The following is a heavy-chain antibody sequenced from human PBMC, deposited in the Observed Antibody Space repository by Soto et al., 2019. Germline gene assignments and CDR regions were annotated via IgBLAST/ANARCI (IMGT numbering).Heavy chain of an antibody. CDR2: VCPGGRT. CDR1: GGSFNNYC. J-gene: IGHJ5*02. CDR3: ARGDYGQYDAYNWFDP. Sequence: QVRLQQWGAGLVRPSETLSLTCAVYGGSFNNYCWSWIRQPPGKGLEWIGEVCPGGRTNYSPTLKREVRNAVEGSKNQFSLRLTSVTVADTAVYYCARGDYGQYDAYNWFDPWGQGNLVIVAS. V-gene: IGHV4-34*02. D-gene: IGHD3-10*01.